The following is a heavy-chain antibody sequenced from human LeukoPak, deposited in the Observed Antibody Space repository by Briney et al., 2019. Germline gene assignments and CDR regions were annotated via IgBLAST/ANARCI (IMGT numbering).Heavy chain of an antibody. CDR3: ARGAVLRFLEWLLHDWFDP. V-gene: IGHV4-34*01. CDR2: INHSGST. Sequence: PSETLSLTCAVYGGSFSGYYWSWIRQPPGKGLEWIGEINHSGSTNYNPSLKSRVTISVDTSKNQFSLKLSSVTAADTAVYYCARGAVLRFLEWLLHDWFDPWGQGTLVTVSS. CDR1: GGSFSGYY. J-gene: IGHJ5*02. D-gene: IGHD3-3*01.